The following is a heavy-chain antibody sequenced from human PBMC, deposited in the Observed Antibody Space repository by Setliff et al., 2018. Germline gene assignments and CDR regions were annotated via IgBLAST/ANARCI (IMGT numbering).Heavy chain of an antibody. D-gene: IGHD3-22*01. Sequence: SETLSLTCTVSGGSISSGDYYWSWIRQPPGKGLEWIGYIYSSGSTYYNPSLKSRVSISVDTSKNQFSLKLSSVTAADTAVYYCARERRYYYDNLGTLDYWGQGTLVTVSS. CDR2: IYSSGST. CDR3: ARERRYYYDNLGTLDY. CDR1: GGSISSGDYY. J-gene: IGHJ4*02. V-gene: IGHV4-30-4*08.